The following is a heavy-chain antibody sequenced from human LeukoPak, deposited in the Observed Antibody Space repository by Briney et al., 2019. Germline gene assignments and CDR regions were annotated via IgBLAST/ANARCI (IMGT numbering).Heavy chain of an antibody. Sequence: GGSLRLSCAASGFTFSSYAMSWVRQAPGMVLEWVSAISGSGGSTYYADSVKGRFTISRDNSKTTLYLQMNSLRAEDTAVYYCAKRYCSSTSCSVPFDYWGQGTLVTVSS. D-gene: IGHD2-2*01. J-gene: IGHJ4*02. CDR3: AKRYCSSTSCSVPFDY. V-gene: IGHV3-23*01. CDR2: ISGSGGST. CDR1: GFTFSSYA.